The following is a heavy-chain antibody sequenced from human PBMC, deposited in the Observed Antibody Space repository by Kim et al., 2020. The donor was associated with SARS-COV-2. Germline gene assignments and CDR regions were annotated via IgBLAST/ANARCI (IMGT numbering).Heavy chain of an antibody. CDR2: ISAYNGNT. J-gene: IGHJ6*02. V-gene: IGHV1-18*04. D-gene: IGHD3-9*01. CDR3: ARKYYDILTGYYYYYGMDV. Sequence: ASVKVSCKASGYTFTSYGISWVRQAPGQGLEWMGWISAYNGNTNYAQKLQGRVTMTTDTSTSTAYMELRSLRSDDTAVYYCARKYYDILTGYYYYYGMDVWGQGTTVTVSS. CDR1: GYTFTSYG.